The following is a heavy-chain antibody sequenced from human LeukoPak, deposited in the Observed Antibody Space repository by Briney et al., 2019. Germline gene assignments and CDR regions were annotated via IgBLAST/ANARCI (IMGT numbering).Heavy chain of an antibody. CDR2: ISWNSGNI. Sequence: GRSLRLSCAASGFTFDDYAMHWVRQAPGKGLEWVSGISWNSGNIGYADSVKGRFTISRDNAKNSLYLQMNSLRAEDTAVYYCAGRGSGSYFDYWGQGTLVTVSS. CDR1: GFTFDDYA. V-gene: IGHV3-9*01. CDR3: AGRGSGSYFDY. D-gene: IGHD3-10*01. J-gene: IGHJ4*02.